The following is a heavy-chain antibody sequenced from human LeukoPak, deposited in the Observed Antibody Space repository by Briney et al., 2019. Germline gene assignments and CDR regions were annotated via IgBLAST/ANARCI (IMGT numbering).Heavy chain of an antibody. CDR1: GFTFSSYE. CDR3: ARDPVDSYGYGDY. V-gene: IGHV3-48*03. Sequence: SLRLSCXASGFTFSSYEMNWVRQAPGKGLVWVSYISRSGNTIYYADSVKGRFTISRDNAKNSLYLQMNSLRAEDTAVYYCARDPVDSYGYGDYWGQGTLVTVSS. CDR2: ISRSGNTI. J-gene: IGHJ4*02. D-gene: IGHD5-18*01.